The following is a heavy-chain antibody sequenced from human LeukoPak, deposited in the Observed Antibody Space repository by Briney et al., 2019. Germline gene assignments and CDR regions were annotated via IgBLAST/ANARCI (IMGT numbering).Heavy chain of an antibody. CDR3: ARVVRIQLWSPFDY. J-gene: IGHJ4*02. CDR1: GYTFTGYY. V-gene: IGHV1-2*02. Sequence: VASVKVSCKASGYTFTGYYMHWVRQAPGQGLEWMGWINPNSGGTNYAQKFQGRVTMTRDTSISTAYMELSRLRSDDTAVYYCARVVRIQLWSPFDYWGQGTLVTVSS. CDR2: INPNSGGT. D-gene: IGHD5-18*01.